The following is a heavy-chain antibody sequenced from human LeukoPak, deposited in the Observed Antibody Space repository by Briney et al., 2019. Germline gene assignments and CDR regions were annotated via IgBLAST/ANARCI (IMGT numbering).Heavy chain of an antibody. CDR3: ARAIYDYVWGSPYYFDY. V-gene: IGHV1-8*01. CDR1: GYTFTSYD. D-gene: IGHD3-16*01. Sequence: GASVKVSCKASGYTFTSYDINWVRQATGQGLEWMGWMNPNSGNTGYAQKFQGRVTMTRNNSISTAYMELSSLRSEDTAVYYCARAIYDYVWGSPYYFDYWGQGTLVTVSS. CDR2: MNPNSGNT. J-gene: IGHJ4*02.